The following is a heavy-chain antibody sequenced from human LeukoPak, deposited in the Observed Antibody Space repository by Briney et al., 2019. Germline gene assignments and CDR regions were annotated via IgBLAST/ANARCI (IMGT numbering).Heavy chain of an antibody. CDR1: GFTFSSYG. D-gene: IGHD1-1*01. CDR2: IWYDGSNK. V-gene: IGHV3-33*01. Sequence: GGSLRLSCAASGFTFSSYGMHWVRQAPGKGLEWVALIWYDGSNKYYADSVKGRFTVSRDNSKNTLYLQMNSLRAEDSAVYYCARDQERGYSFSFAWGQGTLVTVSS. CDR3: ARDQERGYSFSFA. J-gene: IGHJ4*02.